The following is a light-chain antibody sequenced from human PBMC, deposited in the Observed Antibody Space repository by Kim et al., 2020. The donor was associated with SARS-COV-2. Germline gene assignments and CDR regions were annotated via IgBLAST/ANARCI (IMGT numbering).Light chain of an antibody. Sequence: QRVTISCSGSSANIGSNYVYWYQQLPGTAPKLLIYRNNQRPSGVPDRFSGSKSGTSASLAISGLRSEDEADYYCAAWDDSLSGPRVFGGGTKLTVL. CDR1: SANIGSNY. CDR2: RNN. V-gene: IGLV1-47*01. CDR3: AAWDDSLSGPRV. J-gene: IGLJ3*02.